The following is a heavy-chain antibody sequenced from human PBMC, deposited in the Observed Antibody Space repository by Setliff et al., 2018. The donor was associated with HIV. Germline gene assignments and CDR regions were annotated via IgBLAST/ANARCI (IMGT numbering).Heavy chain of an antibody. CDR1: GDSISSYY. J-gene: IGHJ4*02. CDR2: IYHTGTT. D-gene: IGHD1-1*01. Sequence: PSETLSLTCTVSGDSISSYYWSWIRQPAGKGLEWIGYIYHTGTTNYSPSLESRVTISIDTSKNQFSLNLRSVTAADTATYYCGRHSPTSDYNYNLIFDYWGRGVLVTVSS. V-gene: IGHV4-59*01. CDR3: GRHSPTSDYNYNLIFDY.